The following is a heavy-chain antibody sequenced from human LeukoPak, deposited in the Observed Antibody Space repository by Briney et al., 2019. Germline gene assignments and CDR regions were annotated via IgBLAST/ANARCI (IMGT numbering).Heavy chain of an antibody. D-gene: IGHD3-10*01. CDR1: GGSSSGYY. CDR3: ARGLETYYYGSGSYSLARYYFDY. CDR2: INHSGST. J-gene: IGHJ4*02. Sequence: PSETLSLTCAVYGGSSSGYYWSWIRQPPGKGLEWIGEINHSGSTNYNPSLKSRVTISVDTSKNQFSLKLSSVTAADTAAYYCARGLETYYYGSGSYSLARYYFDYWGQGTLVTVSS. V-gene: IGHV4-34*01.